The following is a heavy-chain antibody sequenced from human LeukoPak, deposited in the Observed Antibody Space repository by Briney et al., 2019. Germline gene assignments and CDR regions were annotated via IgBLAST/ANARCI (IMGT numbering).Heavy chain of an antibody. Sequence: GGSLRLSCAASGFTFSEHYMDWVRQTPGKGLEWIGRSRNKANSYSTEYAASMKGRFTISRDESKNSLYLQMSSLKTEDTAVYFFSRRGTATIRGPYFGHLGQGTLVTVSS. CDR3: SRRGTATIRGPYFGH. J-gene: IGHJ4*01. CDR1: GFTFSEHY. D-gene: IGHD5-24*01. CDR2: SRNKANSYST. V-gene: IGHV3-72*01.